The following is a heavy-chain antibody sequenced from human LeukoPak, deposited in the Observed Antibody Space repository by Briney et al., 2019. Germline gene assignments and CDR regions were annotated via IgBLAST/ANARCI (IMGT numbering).Heavy chain of an antibody. V-gene: IGHV4-39*01. J-gene: IGHJ4*02. CDR2: FYYRGNT. D-gene: IGHD5-24*01. CDR1: GDSINSSSHY. CDR3: ARRRWLQEIDY. Sequence: SETLSLTCSVSGDSINSSSHYWDWLRQPPGKGLEWIGNFYYRGNTYYNPSLKSRVTISVDPSKNQFSLKLTSVTAADTAVYYCARRRWLQEIDYWGQGTLVTVSS.